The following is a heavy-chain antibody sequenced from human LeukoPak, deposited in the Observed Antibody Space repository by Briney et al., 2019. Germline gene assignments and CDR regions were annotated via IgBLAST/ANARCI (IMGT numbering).Heavy chain of an antibody. V-gene: IGHV3-33*01. J-gene: IGHJ4*02. D-gene: IGHD3/OR15-3a*01. CDR3: ARDLGLESFDY. Sequence: PGGSLRLSCAASGFTFSSYGVHWVRQAPGKGLEWVAVIWYDGSKKFYADSVKGRFTISRDNSMNTLYLEMNSLRAEDKAVYYCARDLGLESFDYWGQGALVTVSS. CDR2: IWYDGSKK. CDR1: GFTFSSYG.